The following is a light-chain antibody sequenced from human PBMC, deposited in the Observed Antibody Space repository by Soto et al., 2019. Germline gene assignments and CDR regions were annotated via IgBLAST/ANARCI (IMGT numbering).Light chain of an antibody. CDR3: QQYDSYST. J-gene: IGKJ1*01. V-gene: IGKV1-5*03. CDR1: QSISRY. Sequence: DIQMTQSPSTLSASVGDRVSITCRASQSISRYLAWYQQKPGKAPKVLIYKASSLEGGVPSRFSGSGSGTEFILTISSLQPDDFATYYCQQYDSYSTFGQGTKVDIK. CDR2: KAS.